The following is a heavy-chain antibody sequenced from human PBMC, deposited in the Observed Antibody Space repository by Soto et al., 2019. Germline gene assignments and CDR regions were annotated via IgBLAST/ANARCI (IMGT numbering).Heavy chain of an antibody. CDR1: GGSFSGYY. CDR2: INHSGST. V-gene: IGHV4-34*01. Sequence: PSETLSLTCAVYGGSFSGYYWSWIRQPPGKGLEWIGEINHSGSTNYNPSLKSRVTISVDTSKNQFSLKLSSVTAADTAVYYCARGLESFPPYYDFWSGYYGPMDVWGQGTTVTVSS. J-gene: IGHJ6*02. CDR3: ARGLESFPPYYDFWSGYYGPMDV. D-gene: IGHD3-3*01.